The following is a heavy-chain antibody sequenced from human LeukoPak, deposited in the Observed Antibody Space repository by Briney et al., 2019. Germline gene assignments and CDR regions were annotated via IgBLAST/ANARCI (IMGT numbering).Heavy chain of an antibody. D-gene: IGHD4/OR15-4a*01. CDR3: ARGFGANLAY. Sequence: SETLSLTCSVSGVSIRSGGYYWSWIRQHPGRGLEWIGYIFYSGSTYYHPSLKSRVTISVDTSKNEFSLKLKSVTAADTAVYYCARGFGANLAYWGQGTLVTVSS. V-gene: IGHV4-31*03. J-gene: IGHJ4*02. CDR2: IFYSGST. CDR1: GVSIRSGGYY.